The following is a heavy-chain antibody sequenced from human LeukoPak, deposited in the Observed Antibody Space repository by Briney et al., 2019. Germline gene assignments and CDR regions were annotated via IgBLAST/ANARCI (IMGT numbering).Heavy chain of an antibody. D-gene: IGHD3-10*01. CDR1: GYTFTNYA. Sequence: GASVKAFCKASGYTFTNYAFTWVLQAPGHGLESIGEISAYNEDTNYAQILQGRVTLHANTSTNKAYIAVRGLCSHHTAVYFLMKGFEYWGQGTLVTVSS. V-gene: IGHV1-18*01. CDR3: MKGFEY. J-gene: IGHJ4*02. CDR2: ISAYNEDT.